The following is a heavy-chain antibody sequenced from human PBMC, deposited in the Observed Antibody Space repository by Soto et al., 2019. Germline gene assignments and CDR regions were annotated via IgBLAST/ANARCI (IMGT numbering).Heavy chain of an antibody. D-gene: IGHD3-22*01. J-gene: IGHJ4*02. V-gene: IGHV4-59*01. CDR2: IYYSGST. CDR1: GGSISRYY. CDR3: ARDRGSTGYYYFDS. Sequence: SETLSLTCTVSGGSISRYYWSWIRQPPGKGLEWIGYIYYSGSTNYNPSLKSRVSTSIDTSKNQFSLNLNSVTAADTAVYYCARDRGSTGYYYFDSWGQGTLVTVSS.